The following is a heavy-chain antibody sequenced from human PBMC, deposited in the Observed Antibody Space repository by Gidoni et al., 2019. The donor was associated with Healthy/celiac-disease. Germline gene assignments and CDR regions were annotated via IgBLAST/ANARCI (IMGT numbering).Heavy chain of an antibody. V-gene: IGHV1-2*02. CDR1: GYTFTGYY. CDR2: INPNSGGT. Sequence: QVQLVQSEAAVKKPGASVKVSCKASGYTFTGYYMHWLRQAPGQGIEWMGWINPNSGGTNYAQKFKGRVTMTRDTSISTAYMELSRLRSDDTAVYYCRTRIAVAGTAVDYWGQGTLVTVSS. D-gene: IGHD6-19*01. CDR3: RTRIAVAGTAVDY. J-gene: IGHJ4*02.